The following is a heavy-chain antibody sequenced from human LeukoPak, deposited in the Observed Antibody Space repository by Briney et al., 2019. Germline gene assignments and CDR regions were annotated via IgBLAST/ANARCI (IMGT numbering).Heavy chain of an antibody. D-gene: IGHD2-15*01. V-gene: IGHV4-30-2*01. J-gene: IGHJ5*02. Sequence: PSQTLSLTCAVSGGSISSGGYSWSWIRQPPGKGLVWIGYIYHSGSTYYNPSLTSRVTISVDRSKNQFSLKLSSVTAADTAVYYCARDQGHCSGGSCLNWFDPWGQGTLVTVSS. CDR2: IYHSGST. CDR1: GGSISSGGYS. CDR3: ARDQGHCSGGSCLNWFDP.